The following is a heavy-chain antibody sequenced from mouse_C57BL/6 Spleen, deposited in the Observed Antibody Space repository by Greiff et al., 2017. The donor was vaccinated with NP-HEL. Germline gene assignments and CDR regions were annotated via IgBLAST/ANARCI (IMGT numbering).Heavy chain of an antibody. V-gene: IGHV1-81*01. D-gene: IGHD1-1*01. Sequence: QVQLQQSGAELARPGASVKLSCKASGYTFTSYGISWVKQRTGQGLEWIGEIYPRSGNTYYNEKFKGKATLTADKSSSTAYMELRSLTSEDSAVYAGAREGTVVAPYYYAMDYWGQGTSVTVSS. CDR1: GYTFTSYG. CDR3: AREGTVVAPYYYAMDY. J-gene: IGHJ4*01. CDR2: IYPRSGNT.